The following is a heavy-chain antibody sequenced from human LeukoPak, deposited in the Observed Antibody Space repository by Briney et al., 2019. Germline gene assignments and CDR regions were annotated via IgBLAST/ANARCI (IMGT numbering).Heavy chain of an antibody. D-gene: IGHD6-13*01. J-gene: IGHJ4*02. CDR1: GYTFTSYG. Sequence: ASVKVSCKASGYTFTSYGISWVRQAPGQGLEWMGWISAYNGNTNYAQKLQGRVTMTTDTSTSTAYMELSRLRSDDTAVYYCARESAAGTLMFVDYWGQGTLVTVSS. CDR2: ISAYNGNT. V-gene: IGHV1-18*01. CDR3: ARESAAGTLMFVDY.